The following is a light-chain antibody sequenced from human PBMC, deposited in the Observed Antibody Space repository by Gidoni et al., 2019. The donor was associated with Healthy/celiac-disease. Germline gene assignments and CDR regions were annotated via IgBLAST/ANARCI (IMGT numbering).Light chain of an antibody. CDR2: GAS. CDR1: QSVSSSY. J-gene: IGKJ3*01. CDR3: QQYGSSPFT. V-gene: IGKV3-20*01. Sequence: MALTQSPGTLSLSPGERATLSCRASQSVSSSYLAWYQQKPGQAPRLLIYGASSWATGIPDRFSGSGSGTDFTLTISRLEPEDFAVYYCQQYGSSPFTFGPXTKVDIK.